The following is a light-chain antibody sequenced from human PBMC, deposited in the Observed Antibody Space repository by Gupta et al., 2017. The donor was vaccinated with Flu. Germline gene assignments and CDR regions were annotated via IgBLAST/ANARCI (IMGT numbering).Light chain of an antibody. Sequence: VFTQSPANVSFSPGERATFSCRARQSVSRYLAWYQQKPGQAPRLLIYYASNRATGIPARFSGSGSGTDFNLTISSREPEDFEVYYCQQRNNSHPSITFGQGTQLDIK. CDR2: YAS. J-gene: IGKJ5*01. CDR1: QSVSRY. CDR3: QQRNNSHPSIT. V-gene: IGKV3-11*01.